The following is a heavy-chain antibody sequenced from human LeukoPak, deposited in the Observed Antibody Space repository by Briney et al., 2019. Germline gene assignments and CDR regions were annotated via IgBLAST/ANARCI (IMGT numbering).Heavy chain of an antibody. CDR1: GFTFDDYA. V-gene: IGHV3-43*02. J-gene: IGHJ6*03. Sequence: GGSLRLSCAAAGFTFDDYAMHWVRQAPGKGLEWVSLISGDGGSKYYADSVKGRFTISRDNSKNSLYLQMKSLRTEDTALYFCTKDGYMDVWGKGTTITVSS. CDR3: TKDGYMDV. CDR2: ISGDGGSK.